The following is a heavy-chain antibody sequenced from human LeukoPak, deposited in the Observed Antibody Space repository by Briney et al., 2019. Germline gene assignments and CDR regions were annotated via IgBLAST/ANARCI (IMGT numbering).Heavy chain of an antibody. CDR3: ARNRISQHIDV. J-gene: IGHJ6*03. CDR2: INTNTGNP. Sequence: GASVKVSCKASGYSFTNYAMNWVRQAPGQGLELMGWINTNTGNPTYAQGFTGRFVFSLDTSVSTAYLQISSLKAEDTAVYFCARNRISQHIDVWGKGTTVTVSS. CDR1: GYSFTNYA. D-gene: IGHD2-15*01. V-gene: IGHV7-4-1*02.